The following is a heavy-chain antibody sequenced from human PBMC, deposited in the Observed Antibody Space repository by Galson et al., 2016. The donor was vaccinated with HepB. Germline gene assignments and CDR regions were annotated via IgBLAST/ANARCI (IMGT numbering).Heavy chain of an antibody. J-gene: IGHJ4*02. CDR3: AKSPPVNMAVPYFDY. Sequence: SLRLSCAASGFTFSTSAMSWVRQAPGKGLEWVSTFSGSGGSTYYADSVKGRFTISRDNSKNTLYLQMNTLRAEDTAVYYCAKSPPVNMAVPYFDYWGQGTLVTGSS. CDR2: FSGSGGST. V-gene: IGHV3-23*01. D-gene: IGHD6-19*01. CDR1: GFTFSTSA.